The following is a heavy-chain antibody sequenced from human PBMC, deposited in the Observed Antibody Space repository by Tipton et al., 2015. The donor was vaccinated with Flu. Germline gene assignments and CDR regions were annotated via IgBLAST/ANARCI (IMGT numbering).Heavy chain of an antibody. J-gene: IGHJ6*02. CDR1: GFTFRDYY. CDR2: ISSNGRTI. D-gene: IGHD3-16*01. Sequence: SLRLSCAASGFTFRDYYMSWIRQAPGKGLEWVSYISSNGRTIYYADSVKGRFTISRDNAKKSVNLQMNSLRVEDTAVYYCARGDGGFYGMDVWGQGTTVTVSS. V-gene: IGHV3-11*01. CDR3: ARGDGGFYGMDV.